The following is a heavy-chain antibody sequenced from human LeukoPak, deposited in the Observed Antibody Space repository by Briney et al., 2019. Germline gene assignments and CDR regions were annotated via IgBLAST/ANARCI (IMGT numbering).Heavy chain of an antibody. CDR3: ARDQGYCSSTSCYQWFDP. CDR2: IYSGGNT. CDR1: GFTFSSYA. Sequence: PGRSLRLSCAASGFTFSSYAMHWVRQAPGKGLEWVSVIYSGGNTYYADSVKGRFTISRDNSKNTLYLQMNSLRAEDTAVYYCARDQGYCSSTSCYQWFDPWGQGTLVTVSS. V-gene: IGHV3-66*01. D-gene: IGHD2-2*01. J-gene: IGHJ5*02.